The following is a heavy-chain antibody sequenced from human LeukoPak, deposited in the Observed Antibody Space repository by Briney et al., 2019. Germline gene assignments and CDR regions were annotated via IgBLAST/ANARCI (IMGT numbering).Heavy chain of an antibody. J-gene: IGHJ4*02. Sequence: GGSLRLSCSASGFTFSTYAMHWVSQAPGTGLEYVSAITSDGGATYYADSVRGRFTMSRDNSKNTLDLHMSSLRTDDTAVYYCVKARGVAAGTLSFDHWGQGTLVTVSS. V-gene: IGHV3-64D*09. CDR2: ITSDGGAT. CDR1: GFTFSTYA. D-gene: IGHD6-13*01. CDR3: VKARGVAAGTLSFDH.